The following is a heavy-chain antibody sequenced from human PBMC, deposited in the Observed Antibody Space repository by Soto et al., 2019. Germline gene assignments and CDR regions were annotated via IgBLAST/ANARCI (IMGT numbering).Heavy chain of an antibody. CDR2: INHSGST. CDR3: ARDPIAAAGTDYYYGTDV. CDR1: GGSFSGYY. Sequence: SETLSLTCAVYGGSFSGYYWSWIRQPPGKGLEWIGEINHSGSTNFNPSLKSRVTISVDTSKNQFSLKLSSVTAADTAVYYCARDPIAAAGTDYYYGTDVWGQGTTVTVS. J-gene: IGHJ6*02. V-gene: IGHV4-34*01. D-gene: IGHD6-13*01.